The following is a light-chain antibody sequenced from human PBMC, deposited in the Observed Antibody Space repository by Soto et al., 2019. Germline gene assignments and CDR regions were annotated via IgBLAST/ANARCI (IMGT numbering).Light chain of an antibody. CDR1: NTNIGAGYD. CDR3: QSYDSSLSAWKV. V-gene: IGLV1-40*01. J-gene: IGLJ3*02. Sequence: QSVLTQPPSVSGAPGQRVSISCTGSNTNIGAGYDVNWYQQLPGTAPKLLIYVNINRPSGVPDRFSGSKSGASAFLVITGLQAEDEADYYCQSYDSSLSAWKVFGGGTKVTVL. CDR2: VNI.